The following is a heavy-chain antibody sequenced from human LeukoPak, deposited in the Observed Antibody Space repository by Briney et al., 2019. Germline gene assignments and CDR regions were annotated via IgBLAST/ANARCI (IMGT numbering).Heavy chain of an antibody. CDR3: ARVGSCGGGSCNIDY. V-gene: IGHV4-59*01. D-gene: IGHD2-15*01. Sequence: TSETLSLTCTVSGGSISSYYWSWIRQPPGKGLEWIGYIYYSGSSNYNPSLKSRVTISVDTSKNQFSLKLSSVTAADTAVYYCARVGSCGGGSCNIDYWGQGTLVTVSS. J-gene: IGHJ4*02. CDR1: GGSISSYY. CDR2: IYYSGSS.